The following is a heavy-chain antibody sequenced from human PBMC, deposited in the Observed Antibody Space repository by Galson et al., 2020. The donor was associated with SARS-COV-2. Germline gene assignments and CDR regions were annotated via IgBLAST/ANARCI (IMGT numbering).Heavy chain of an antibody. CDR3: ARGAVGGWSYYFCGIDV. CDR1: GFTFSSYG. D-gene: IGHD6-19*01. V-gene: IGHV3-33*01. Sequence: TGGSLRLSCAASGFTFSSYGMHWVRQAPGKGLEWVAVICYDGSNKYYADSVKGRFTISRDNSKNTLYLQMNSLRAEDTAVYYCARGAVGGWSYYFCGIDVWGQGTTVSVSS. J-gene: IGHJ6*02. CDR2: ICYDGSNK.